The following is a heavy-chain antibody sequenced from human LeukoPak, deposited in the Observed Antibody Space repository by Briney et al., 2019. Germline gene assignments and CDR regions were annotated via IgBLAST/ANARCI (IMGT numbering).Heavy chain of an antibody. V-gene: IGHV3-23*01. CDR2: IGVGGGDT. J-gene: IGHJ4*02. Sequence: GGSLRLSCAASGFTFDTYALSWFRQAPGKGLEWVSFIGVGGGDTYYADSVKGRFTISRDNSKNTLYLQMNSLRAEDTAVYYCAKDRRWYFDYWGQGTLVTVSS. CDR1: GFTFDTYA. CDR3: AKDRRWYFDY. D-gene: IGHD6-13*01.